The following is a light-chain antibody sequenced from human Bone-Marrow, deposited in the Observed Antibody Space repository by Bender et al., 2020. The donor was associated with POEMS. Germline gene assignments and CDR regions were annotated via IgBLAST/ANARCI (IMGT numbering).Light chain of an antibody. Sequence: QSVLTQPPSASGTPGQRVTISCSGSNSNIGTNAVNWYQQFPGTAPKLLIYSDNQRPSGVPDRFYAFKSGTSASLAISGLQSEDEADYYCEAWDAGLSGGVCGGGTKLTVL. CDR1: NSNIGTNA. CDR2: SDN. J-gene: IGLJ3*02. V-gene: IGLV1-44*01. CDR3: EAWDAGLSGGV.